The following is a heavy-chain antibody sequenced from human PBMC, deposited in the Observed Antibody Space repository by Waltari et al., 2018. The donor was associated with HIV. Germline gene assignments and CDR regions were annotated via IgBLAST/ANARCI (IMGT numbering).Heavy chain of an antibody. V-gene: IGHV4-34*02. CDR2: INNSGSI. J-gene: IGHJ2*01. Sequence: QVELQQGGAGLLKPSETLSLSCAVSGGSFSPYYWSWIRQPPGKGLEWMGVINNSGSINFKPSLKSRLNISLDASKKQSSLHLTSVTAADTALYYCATRGDYGDLPKYFDLWGRGTPVTVSS. CDR3: ATRGDYGDLPKYFDL. CDR1: GGSFSPYY. D-gene: IGHD4-17*01.